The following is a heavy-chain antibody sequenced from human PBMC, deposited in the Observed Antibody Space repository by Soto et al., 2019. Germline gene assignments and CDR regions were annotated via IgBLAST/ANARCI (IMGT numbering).Heavy chain of an antibody. J-gene: IGHJ4*02. V-gene: IGHV3-30*18. CDR3: AKTAGYDYVWGSRGSDY. D-gene: IGHD3-16*01. Sequence: GGSLRLSCAASGFTFSSYGMHWVRQAPGKGLEWVAVISYDGSNKYYADSVKGRFTISRDNSKNTLYLQMNSLRAEDTAVYYCAKTAGYDYVWGSRGSDYWGQGT. CDR1: GFTFSSYG. CDR2: ISYDGSNK.